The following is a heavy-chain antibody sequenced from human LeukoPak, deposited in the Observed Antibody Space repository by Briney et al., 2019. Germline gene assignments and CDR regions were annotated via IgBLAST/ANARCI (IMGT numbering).Heavy chain of an antibody. V-gene: IGHV3-15*01. Sequence: GGSLRLSCAASGFTFSNAWMSWVRQAPGKGLEWVGRIKSKTDGGTADYAAPVKGRFTISRDDSKNTLYLQMNSLKTEDTAVYYCTTTPPVGATTFPPFDYWGQGTLVTVSS. J-gene: IGHJ4*02. CDR2: IKSKTDGGTA. CDR1: GFTFSNAW. D-gene: IGHD1-26*01. CDR3: TTTPPVGATTFPPFDY.